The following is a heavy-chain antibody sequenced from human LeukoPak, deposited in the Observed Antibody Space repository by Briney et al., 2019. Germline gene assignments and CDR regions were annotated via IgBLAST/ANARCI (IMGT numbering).Heavy chain of an antibody. CDR1: GGSFSGYY. Sequence: SETLSLTCAVYGGSFSGYYWSWIRQPPGKGLEWIGEINHSGSTNYNPSLKSRVTISVDTSKNQFSLKLSSVTAADTAVYYCARSRYYGSGRHPDYWGQGTLVTVSS. CDR3: ARSRYYGSGRHPDY. CDR2: INHSGST. D-gene: IGHD3-10*01. J-gene: IGHJ4*02. V-gene: IGHV4-34*01.